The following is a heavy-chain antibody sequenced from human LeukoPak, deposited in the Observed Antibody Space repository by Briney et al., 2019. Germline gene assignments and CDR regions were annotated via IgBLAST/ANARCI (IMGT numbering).Heavy chain of an antibody. J-gene: IGHJ5*02. Sequence: PGGSLRLSCAASGFTFSSYAMSWVRQAPGKGLEWVSAISGSGGSTYYADSVKGRFTISRDNSKNTLYLQMNSLRAEDTAVYYCANLLIAVAGTGHFDPWGQGTLVTVSS. CDR2: ISGSGGST. CDR3: ANLLIAVAGTGHFDP. CDR1: GFTFSSYA. D-gene: IGHD6-19*01. V-gene: IGHV3-23*01.